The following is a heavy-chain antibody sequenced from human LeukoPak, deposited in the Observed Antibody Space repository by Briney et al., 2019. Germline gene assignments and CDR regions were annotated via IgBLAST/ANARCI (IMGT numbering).Heavy chain of an antibody. J-gene: IGHJ5*02. CDR3: ARIHRGQSSSWCAVNWFDP. D-gene: IGHD6-13*01. V-gene: IGHV2-26*01. Sequence: ESGPVLVKPTEILTLTCAVSGFSLNNAKMGVSWIRQPPGKALEWLAHIFASDEKFYRTSLRSRLTISKDTSKSQVVLTMTNMDPVDTATYYCARIHRGQSSSWCAVNWFDPWGQGIPVTVSS. CDR1: GFSLNNAKMG. CDR2: IFASDEK.